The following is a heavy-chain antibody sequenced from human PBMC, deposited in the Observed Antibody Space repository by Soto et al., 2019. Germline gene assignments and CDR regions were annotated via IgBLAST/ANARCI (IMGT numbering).Heavy chain of an antibody. D-gene: IGHD3-16*01. CDR1: GFTFSDYY. J-gene: IGHJ5*02. V-gene: IGHV3-11*01. CDR3: ARDLSPYSDYYDESTSETWFDP. CDR2: ISKSGSII. Sequence: GGSLRLSCAASGFTFSDYYMSWLRQPPGKGLEWVSYISKSGSIIHFADSVKGRFAISRDNAKNTLYLQMSSLRAEDTALYYCARDLSPYSDYYDESTSETWFDPWCQGTLVTGSS.